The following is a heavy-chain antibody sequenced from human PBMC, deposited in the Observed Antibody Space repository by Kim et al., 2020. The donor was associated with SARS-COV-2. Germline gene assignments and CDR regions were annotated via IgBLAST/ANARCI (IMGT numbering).Heavy chain of an antibody. CDR2: MDGSEGTT. Sequence: GGSLRLSCTTSGFTFTGYAMSWVRQAPGKGLEWVSSMDGSEGTTYYVDSVRGRFTISRDNSKTTLYLQMSTLRADDTAVYYCMKGGWGWIWDHWGQGTLV. J-gene: IGHJ4*02. D-gene: IGHD7-27*01. CDR3: MKGGWGWIWDH. CDR1: GFTFTGYA. V-gene: IGHV3-23*01.